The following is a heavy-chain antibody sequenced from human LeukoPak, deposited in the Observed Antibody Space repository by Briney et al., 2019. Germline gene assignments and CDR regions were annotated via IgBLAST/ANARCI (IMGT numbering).Heavy chain of an antibody. V-gene: IGHV3-21*01. J-gene: IGHJ6*03. CDR1: GFTFSSYS. CDR3: AREEDYDLPLGENYYYMDV. Sequence: GSLRLSCAASGFTFSSYSMNWVRQAPGKGLEWVSSISSSSSYIYYADSVKGRFTISRDNAKNSLYLQMNSLRAEDTAVYYCAREEDYDLPLGENYYYMDVWGKGTTVTISS. CDR2: ISSSSSYI. D-gene: IGHD3-3*01.